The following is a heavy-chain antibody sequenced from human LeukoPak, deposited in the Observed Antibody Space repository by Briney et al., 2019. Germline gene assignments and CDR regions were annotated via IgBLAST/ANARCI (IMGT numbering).Heavy chain of an antibody. CDR2: ISSSSSYI. D-gene: IGHD3-22*01. CDR1: GFTFSSYS. J-gene: IGHJ4*02. V-gene: IGHV3-21*01. CDR3: ARDYYDSSGYYYNFDY. Sequence: PGRSLRLSCAASGFTFSSYSMNWVRQAPGKGLEWVSSISSSSSYIYYADSVKGRFTISRDNAKNSLYLQMNSLRAEDTAVYYCARDYYDSSGYYYNFDYWGQGTLVTVSS.